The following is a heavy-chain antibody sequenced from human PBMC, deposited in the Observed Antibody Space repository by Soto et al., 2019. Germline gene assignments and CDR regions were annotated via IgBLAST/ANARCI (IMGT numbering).Heavy chain of an antibody. CDR2: ISGSGGST. V-gene: IGHV3-23*01. J-gene: IGHJ6*03. CDR1: GFTFRSYA. Sequence: GGSLRLSCAASGFTFRSYAMSWVRQAPGKGLEWVSAISGSGGSTYYADSVKGRVPISRDNSKNTLYLQMSRVRAEDTAAYYCAKDLPYGSSWSDMDVWGKGTTVNVAS. D-gene: IGHD6-13*01. CDR3: AKDLPYGSSWSDMDV.